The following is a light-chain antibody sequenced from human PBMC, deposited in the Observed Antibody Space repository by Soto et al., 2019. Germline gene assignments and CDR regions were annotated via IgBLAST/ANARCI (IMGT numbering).Light chain of an antibody. Sequence: EIVMTQSPATLSVSPGERATLSCRASQSVSNNLAWYQWKPGQAPRLLIYGASTRATDTPARFSGSGSGTEFTLTISSLQSEDFAVYYCQQRSNWPPEYTFGQGTKLEIK. CDR3: QQRSNWPPEYT. J-gene: IGKJ2*01. V-gene: IGKV3-15*01. CDR2: GAS. CDR1: QSVSNN.